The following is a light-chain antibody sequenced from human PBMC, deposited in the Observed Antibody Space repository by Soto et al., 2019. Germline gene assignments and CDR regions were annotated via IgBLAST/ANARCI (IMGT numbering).Light chain of an antibody. J-gene: IGKJ1*01. CDR2: EAS. V-gene: IGKV1-5*01. Sequence: DIQLTQSPSTLSASVGYRVTITCRVSQSISNWLAWYQQKPGKAPKLLIYEASTLQIGLPSRFSGSGSGTEFTLTISSLQPDDFATYFCQQYSSFSRRTFGQGTKVDIK. CDR3: QQYSSFSRRT. CDR1: QSISNW.